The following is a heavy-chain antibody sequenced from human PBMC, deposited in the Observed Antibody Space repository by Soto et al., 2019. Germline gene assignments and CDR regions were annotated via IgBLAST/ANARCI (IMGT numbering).Heavy chain of an antibody. CDR3: ARVFTGRWFDP. Sequence: QVQLVQSGAEVKKPGSSVKVSCTASGGPFSSYAINWVRQAPGQGLEWMGAITPMFGAPYYANNFKGRITITADKSTNTAYMELSSLTSGDTAVYFFARVFTGRWFDPWGQGTLVTVSS. J-gene: IGHJ5*02. CDR2: ITPMFGAP. V-gene: IGHV1-69*06. CDR1: GGPFSSYA. D-gene: IGHD3-10*02.